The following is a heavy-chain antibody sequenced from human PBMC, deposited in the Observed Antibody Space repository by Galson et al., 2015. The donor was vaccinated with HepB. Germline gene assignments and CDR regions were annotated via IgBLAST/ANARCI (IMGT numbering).Heavy chain of an antibody. CDR3: AKDDPLLSFYAY. Sequence: PLRLSCEASGFTFTSSGMSWVRQAPGKGLEWVATVNGNGIFTYHADSVKGRFTVSKDISKNTVYLQMNSLRGEDTALYYCAKDDPLLSFYAYWGQGALVTVSS. J-gene: IGHJ4*02. V-gene: IGHV3-23*01. CDR1: GFTFTSSG. CDR2: VNGNGIFT. D-gene: IGHD2/OR15-2a*01.